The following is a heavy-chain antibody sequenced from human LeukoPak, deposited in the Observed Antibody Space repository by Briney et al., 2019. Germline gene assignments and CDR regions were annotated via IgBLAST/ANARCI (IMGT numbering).Heavy chain of an antibody. J-gene: IGHJ3*02. V-gene: IGHV4-39*07. CDR3: ARDTVHAFDI. CDR2: IYYSGST. D-gene: IGHD4-17*01. CDR1: GGSISTSSYY. Sequence: SETLSLTCTVSGGSISTSSYYWGWIRQPPGKGLECIGNIYYSGSTYYNPSLKSRVTISVDTSKNQFSLKLSSVTAADTAVYYCARDTVHAFDIWGQGTMVTVSS.